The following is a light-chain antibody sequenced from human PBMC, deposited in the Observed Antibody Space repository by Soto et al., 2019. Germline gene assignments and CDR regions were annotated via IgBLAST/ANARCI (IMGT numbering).Light chain of an antibody. Sequence: EIVLTQSPGTLSLSPGERATLSCRASQSVSSSYLAWYQQKPGQAPRLLIYGASSRATGIPDRFSGSGSGTDFTLTISRLEPEVFAVYYCQPYGRSPLTFGGGTKVGIK. V-gene: IGKV3-20*01. CDR1: QSVSSSY. J-gene: IGKJ4*02. CDR2: GAS. CDR3: QPYGRSPLT.